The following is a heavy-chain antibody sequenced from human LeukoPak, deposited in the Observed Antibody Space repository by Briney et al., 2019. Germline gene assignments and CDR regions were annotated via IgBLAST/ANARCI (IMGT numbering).Heavy chain of an antibody. CDR3: ARHPAYWVVY. Sequence: SEILSLTCTVSGGSISSYYWSWIRQPPGKGLEWIGYIYYSGSTNYNPPLKSRVTISVDTSKNQFSLKLSSVTAADTAVYYCARHPAYWVVYWGQGTLVTVSS. V-gene: IGHV4-59*08. CDR1: GGSISSYY. CDR2: IYYSGST. D-gene: IGHD2-21*01. J-gene: IGHJ4*02.